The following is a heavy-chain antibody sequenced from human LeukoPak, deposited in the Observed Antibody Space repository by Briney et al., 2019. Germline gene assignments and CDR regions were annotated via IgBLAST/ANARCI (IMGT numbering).Heavy chain of an antibody. CDR2: VYPGDSGT. J-gene: IGHJ4*02. CDR3: ARQYYDSSGYYYAPIGYFDY. CDR1: GYSFTSYW. Sequence: GESLKIFCKGSGYSFTSYWIGWVRQMPGKGLEWWGIVYPGDSGTRYSPSFQGQVTISADKYISTAYLQWSSLKASDTAMYYCARQYYDSSGYYYAPIGYFDYWGQGTLVTVSS. V-gene: IGHV5-51*01. D-gene: IGHD3-22*01.